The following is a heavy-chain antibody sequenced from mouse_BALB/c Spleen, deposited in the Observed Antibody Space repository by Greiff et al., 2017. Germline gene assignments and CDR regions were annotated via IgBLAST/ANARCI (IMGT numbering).Heavy chain of an antibody. CDR1: GFTFSSFG. V-gene: IGHV5-17*02. J-gene: IGHJ3*01. CDR3: ARSGAY. Sequence: DVKLVESGGGLVQPGGSRKLSCAASGFTFSSFGMHWVRQAPEKGLEWVAYISSGSSTIYYADTVKGRFTISRDNPKNTLFLQMTSLRSEDTAMYYCARSGAYWGQGTLVTVSA. CDR2: ISSGSSTI. D-gene: IGHD3-1*01.